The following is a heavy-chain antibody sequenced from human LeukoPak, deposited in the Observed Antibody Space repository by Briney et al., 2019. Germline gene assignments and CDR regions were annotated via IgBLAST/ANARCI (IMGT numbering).Heavy chain of an antibody. CDR2: IFSSGST. J-gene: IGHJ5*02. CDR3: ARDLRYCSGGSCYSDYCDP. D-gene: IGHD2-15*01. V-gene: IGHV4-59*01. Sequence: PSETLSLTCTVSGGSISSYYWSWIRQPPGKGLEWIGRIFSSGSTNYNPSLKSRVTISIDTSKNQFSLRLSSVTAADTAVYYCARDLRYCSGGSCYSDYCDPWGQGALVTVSS. CDR1: GGSISSYY.